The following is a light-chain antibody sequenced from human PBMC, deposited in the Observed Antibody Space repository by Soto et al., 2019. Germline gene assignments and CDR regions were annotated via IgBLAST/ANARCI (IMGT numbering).Light chain of an antibody. Sequence: EMVLMQSPGTLSLSPGERATLSCRTSQSVSSSYLAWYQQKPGQAPRLLIYGASTRATGIPDRFSGSGSGTEFTLTISRLEPEDFAVYYCQQYGSSFGPGTKVDIK. V-gene: IGKV3-20*01. CDR1: QSVSSSY. J-gene: IGKJ3*01. CDR3: QQYGSS. CDR2: GAS.